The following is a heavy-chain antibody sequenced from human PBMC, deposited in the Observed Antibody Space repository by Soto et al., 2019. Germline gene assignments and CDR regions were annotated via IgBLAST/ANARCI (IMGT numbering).Heavy chain of an antibody. J-gene: IGHJ4*02. Sequence: GGSLRLSCAASGVTFSTYAMAWVRQAPGKGLEWVSGVSGGGDTTYYTPSVKGRFTISRDDFRNTSYLQMNSLRTEDTAIYYCAKLRDFVVLPAGILDYWGPGTLVTVSS. V-gene: IGHV3-23*01. D-gene: IGHD2-8*01. CDR1: GVTFSTYA. CDR2: VSGGGDTT. CDR3: AKLRDFVVLPAGILDY.